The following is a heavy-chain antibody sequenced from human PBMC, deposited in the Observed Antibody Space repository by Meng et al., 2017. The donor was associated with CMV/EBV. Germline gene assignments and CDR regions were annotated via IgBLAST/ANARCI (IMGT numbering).Heavy chain of an antibody. J-gene: IGHJ4*02. D-gene: IGHD5-24*01. CDR3: AREGDGYDKAPY. CDR1: GFTVSSNY. V-gene: IGHV3-66*01. Sequence: EVQLVECGGGLVQPGGSLRLSCAASGFTVSSNYMSWVRQAPGKGLEWVSVIYSGGSTYYADSVKGRFTISRDNSNNTLYLQMNSLRAEDTAVYYCAREGDGYDKAPYWGQGTLVTVSS. CDR2: IYSGGST.